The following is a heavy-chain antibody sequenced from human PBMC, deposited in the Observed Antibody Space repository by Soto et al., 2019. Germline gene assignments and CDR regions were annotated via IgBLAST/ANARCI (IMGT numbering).Heavy chain of an antibody. CDR3: ARHLANWGSPPPFLAFDY. D-gene: IGHD7-27*01. CDR2: IYYSGSR. V-gene: IGHV4-39*01. J-gene: IGHJ4*02. CDR1: GGSITSNKYY. Sequence: PSETLSLTCSVSGGSITSNKYYWGWIRQPPGKGLEWIGSIYYSGSRYYNPSLRSRVIISVDTSKSQFSLKLTSVTAADTAVYYCARHLANWGSPPPFLAFDYWGQRTLVTVSS.